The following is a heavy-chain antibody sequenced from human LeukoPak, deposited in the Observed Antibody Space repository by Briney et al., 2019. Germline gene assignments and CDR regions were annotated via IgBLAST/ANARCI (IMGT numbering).Heavy chain of an antibody. CDR3: ARRAGDYSHPYDY. D-gene: IGHD3-22*01. J-gene: IGHJ4*02. CDR2: INYGGST. Sequence: PSETLSLTCTVSGGSISSSSYYWGWIRQPPGKGLEWIGSINYGGSTYYNPSLKSRVTISVDRSKNQFSLKLSSVTAADTAVYYCARRAGDYSHPYDYWGQGTLVTVSS. V-gene: IGHV4-39*07. CDR1: GGSISSSSYY.